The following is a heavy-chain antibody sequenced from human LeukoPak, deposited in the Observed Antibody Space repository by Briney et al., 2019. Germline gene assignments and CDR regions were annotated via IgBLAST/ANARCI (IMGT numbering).Heavy chain of an antibody. CDR3: ARSRSIERLWFGDWAFDI. V-gene: IGHV4-39*07. Sequence: PSETLSLTCTVSGGSISSSSYYWGWIRQPPGKGLEWIGSIYYSGSTYYNPSLKSRVTISVDTSKNQFSLKLSSVTAADTAVYYCARSRSIERLWFGDWAFDIWGQGTMVTVSS. CDR2: IYYSGST. J-gene: IGHJ3*02. D-gene: IGHD3-10*01. CDR1: GGSISSSSYY.